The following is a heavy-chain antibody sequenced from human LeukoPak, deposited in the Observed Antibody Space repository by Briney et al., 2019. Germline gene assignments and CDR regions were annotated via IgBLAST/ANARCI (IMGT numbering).Heavy chain of an antibody. CDR2: ISGSGGST. Sequence: GGSLRLSCAASGFTFSSFAMSWVRQAPGKGLEWVSTISGSGGSTYYADSVKGRFTISRDNSKNTLYLQMNSLRAEDTAVYYCAKVSTMIVVVINPFDYWGQGTLVTVSS. D-gene: IGHD3-22*01. CDR1: GFTFSSFA. V-gene: IGHV3-23*01. CDR3: AKVSTMIVVVINPFDY. J-gene: IGHJ4*02.